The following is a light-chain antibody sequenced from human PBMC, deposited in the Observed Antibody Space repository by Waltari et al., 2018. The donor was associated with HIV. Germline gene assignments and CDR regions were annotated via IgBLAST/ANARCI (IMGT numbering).Light chain of an antibody. CDR2: EDN. CDR1: SSNLGNNY. Sequence: QSVLTQSPSVSAAPRQKVTISCSGSSSNLGNNYVSWYQQLPGTAPKLLIYEDNKRPSGIPDRFSGSKSGTSVTLGITGLQTGDEADYYCGTWDTSLRAWVFGGGTKLTVL. CDR3: GTWDTSLRAWV. V-gene: IGLV1-51*02. J-gene: IGLJ3*02.